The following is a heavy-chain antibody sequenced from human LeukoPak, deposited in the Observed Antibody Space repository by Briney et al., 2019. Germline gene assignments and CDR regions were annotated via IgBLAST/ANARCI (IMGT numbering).Heavy chain of an antibody. D-gene: IGHD6-19*01. Sequence: GGSLRPSCATSGFTLSSYSMNWVRQAPGKGLEWVSYISSGSTTIYYADSVKGRFTISRDNAKNSLYLQMNSLRAEDTAVYYRARDVEQWLVRVYYFDYWGQGTLVTVSS. CDR3: ARDVEQWLVRVYYFDY. CDR2: ISSGSTTI. V-gene: IGHV3-48*01. CDR1: GFTLSSYS. J-gene: IGHJ4*02.